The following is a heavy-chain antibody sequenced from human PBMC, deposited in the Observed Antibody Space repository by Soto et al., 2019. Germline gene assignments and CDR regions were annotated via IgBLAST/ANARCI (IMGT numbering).Heavy chain of an antibody. CDR1: GGSISSYY. D-gene: IGHD4-17*01. CDR2: IYYSGST. Sequence: PSETLSLTCTVSGGSISSYYWSWIRQPPGKGLEWIGYIYYSGSTNYNPSLKSRVTISVDTSKNQFSLKLSSVTAADTAVYYCARHPYGDYLDYWGQGTLVTVSS. V-gene: IGHV4-59*01. CDR3: ARHPYGDYLDY. J-gene: IGHJ4*02.